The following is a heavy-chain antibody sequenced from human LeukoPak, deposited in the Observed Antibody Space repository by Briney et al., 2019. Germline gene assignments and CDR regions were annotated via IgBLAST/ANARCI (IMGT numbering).Heavy chain of an antibody. CDR3: VHLHDDYGDYVFDY. D-gene: IGHD4-17*01. J-gene: IGHJ4*02. CDR1: GGSFSGYY. CDR2: ISHSGST. Sequence: SETLSLTCAVYGGSFSGYYWSWIRQPPGKGLEWIGEISHSGSTNYNPSLKSRVTISVDTSKNQFSLKLSSVTAADTAVYYCVHLHDDYGDYVFDYWGQGTLVTVSS. V-gene: IGHV4-34*01.